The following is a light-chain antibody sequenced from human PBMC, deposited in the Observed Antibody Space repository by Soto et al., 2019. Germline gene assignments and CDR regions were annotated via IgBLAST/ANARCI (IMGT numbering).Light chain of an antibody. V-gene: IGLV7-43*01. CDR2: STS. Sequence: QAVVTQEPSLNVSPGGTVTLTCASSTGAVTSGHYPNWVQQKPGQVPKSQIYSTSDKHSGTPARFSGSLLGGKAALTLSSVQPEDEAECYCLLYYGGGLGVFGGGTELTVL. J-gene: IGLJ2*01. CDR3: LLYYGGGLGV. CDR1: TGAVTSGHY.